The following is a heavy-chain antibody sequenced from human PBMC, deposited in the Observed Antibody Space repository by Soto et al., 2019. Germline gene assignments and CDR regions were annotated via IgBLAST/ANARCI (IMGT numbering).Heavy chain of an antibody. J-gene: IGHJ3*02. CDR2: IWNDGSNK. CDR1: GFSISTYG. Sequence: QVQLVESGGGVVQPGRSLRLSCVGTGFSISTYGMHWVRQAPGEGLEWLAMIWNDGSNKYYAASVKDRFTISRDNTKNTLYLQMNNLTDDDSAVYYCATELHDMLAFDIWGQGTILTVSS. CDR3: ATELHDMLAFDI. D-gene: IGHD1-1*01. V-gene: IGHV3-33*01.